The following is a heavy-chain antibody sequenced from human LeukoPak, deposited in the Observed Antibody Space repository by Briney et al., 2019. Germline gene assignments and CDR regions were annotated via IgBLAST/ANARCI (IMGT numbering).Heavy chain of an antibody. V-gene: IGHV3-23*01. CDR2: ITGSGGST. Sequence: GGSLRLSCAASRFIFSNFAMSWVRQAPGKGLGWGSTITGSGGSTYYADSVKGRFTISRDNSKNTLSLQMNSLRAEDTAVYYCAKDPNYYDSSGYYGWGQGTLVTVSS. CDR3: AKDPNYYDSSGYYG. CDR1: RFIFSNFA. J-gene: IGHJ4*02. D-gene: IGHD3-22*01.